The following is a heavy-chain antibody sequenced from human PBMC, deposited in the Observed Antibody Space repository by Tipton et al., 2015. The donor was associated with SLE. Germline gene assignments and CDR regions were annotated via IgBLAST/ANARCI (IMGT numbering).Heavy chain of an antibody. J-gene: IGHJ3*02. CDR2: IYYSGST. Sequence: TLSLTCTVSGGSISSHYWSWIRQPPGKGLEWIGYIYYSGSTNYNPSLKSRVTISVDTSKNQFSLKLSSVTAADTAVYYCARMSSGWSVGAFDIWGQGRMVTVSS. V-gene: IGHV4-59*11. CDR3: ARMSSGWSVGAFDI. CDR1: GGSISSHY. D-gene: IGHD6-13*01.